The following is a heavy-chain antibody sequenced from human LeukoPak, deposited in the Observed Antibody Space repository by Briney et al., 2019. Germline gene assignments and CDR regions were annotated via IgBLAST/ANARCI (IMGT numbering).Heavy chain of an antibody. V-gene: IGHV1-46*01. Sequence: GASVKVSCKASGYTFTSYYMHWVRQAPGQGLEWMGIINPSGGSTNYAQKLQGRVTMTTDTSTSTAYMELRSLRSDDTAVYYCARPYYYDSSGHFFQHWGQGTLVTVSS. CDR3: ARPYYYDSSGHFFQH. CDR2: INPSGGST. D-gene: IGHD3-22*01. CDR1: GYTFTSYY. J-gene: IGHJ1*01.